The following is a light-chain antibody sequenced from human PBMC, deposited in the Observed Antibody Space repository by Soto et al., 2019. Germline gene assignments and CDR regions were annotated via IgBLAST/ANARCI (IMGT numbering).Light chain of an antibody. CDR3: QNHGT. CDR1: QGISSN. J-gene: IGKJ1*01. V-gene: IGKV1-27*01. Sequence: DIQMTQSPSSLSASVGDRVIITCRASQGISSNLAWYQQQPGKVPKLLIYAASTLQSGVSSRFSGSGSGTDFTLTISSLQPEDVATYYCQNHGTFGQGTKVEIK. CDR2: AAS.